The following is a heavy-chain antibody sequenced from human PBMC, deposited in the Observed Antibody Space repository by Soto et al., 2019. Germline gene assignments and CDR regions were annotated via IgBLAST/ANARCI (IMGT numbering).Heavy chain of an antibody. CDR3: ARSEMTYNWND. CDR1: GFTFRGDA. D-gene: IGHD1-20*01. Sequence: EVQLLESGGDLVQPGGSLRLACVASGFTFRGDAMSWVRQAPGKGLEWVSSVSGSGEMTHYADSVKGRFTISSDNSKNMLYLHMESLRVDDTAVYYCARSEMTYNWNDWGQGTLVTVSS. J-gene: IGHJ4*02. CDR2: VSGSGEMT. V-gene: IGHV3-23*01.